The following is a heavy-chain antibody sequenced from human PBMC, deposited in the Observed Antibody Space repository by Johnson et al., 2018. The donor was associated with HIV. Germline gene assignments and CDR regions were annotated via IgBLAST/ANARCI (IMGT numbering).Heavy chain of an antibody. V-gene: IGHV3-20*04. D-gene: IGHD6-19*01. Sequence: MLLVESGGGVVRPGGSLRLSCAASGFTFDDYGMSWVRQAPGKGLEWGSGINWNGGSKGYGDSVKGRFTISRDNAKNSLYMQMNSLRAEDTALYYCARGVGGAGDDAFDIWGQGTMVTVSS. CDR3: ARGVGGAGDDAFDI. CDR2: INWNGGSK. CDR1: GFTFDDYG. J-gene: IGHJ3*02.